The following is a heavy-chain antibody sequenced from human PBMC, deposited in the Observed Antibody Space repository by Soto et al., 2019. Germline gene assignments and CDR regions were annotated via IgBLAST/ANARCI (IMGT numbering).Heavy chain of an antibody. D-gene: IGHD3-3*01. CDR1: GFTFSSYA. CDR2: ISGSGGST. CDR3: AKDIVIARFWSGYDY. J-gene: IGHJ4*02. Sequence: PGGSLRLSCAASGFTFSSYAMGWVRQAPGKGLEWVSAISGSGGSTYYADPVKGRFTISRDNSKNTLYLQMNSLRAEDTAVYYCAKDIVIARFWSGYDYWGQGTLVTVSS. V-gene: IGHV3-23*01.